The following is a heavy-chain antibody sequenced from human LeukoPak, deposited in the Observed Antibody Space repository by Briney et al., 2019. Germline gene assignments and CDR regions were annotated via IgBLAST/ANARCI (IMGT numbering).Heavy chain of an antibody. Sequence: QTGGSLRLSCAASGFTFSSYSMNWVRQAPGKGLEWVSYISSSSSTIYYADSVKGRFTISRDNAKNSLYLQMNSLRAEDTAVYYCARDGSSGSYRRWVDAFDIWGQGTMVTVSS. J-gene: IGHJ3*02. CDR3: ARDGSSGSYRRWVDAFDI. CDR1: GFTFSSYS. CDR2: ISSSSSTI. V-gene: IGHV3-48*04. D-gene: IGHD1-26*01.